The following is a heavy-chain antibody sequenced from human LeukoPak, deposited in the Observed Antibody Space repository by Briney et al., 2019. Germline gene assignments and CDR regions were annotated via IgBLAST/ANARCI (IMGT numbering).Heavy chain of an antibody. J-gene: IGHJ6*04. D-gene: IGHD6-6*01. CDR3: SGENTEYSTSGLGA. V-gene: IGHV3-30-3*01. CDR2: ISYDGSNK. CDR1: GFTFSSYA. Sequence: GGSLRLSCAASGFTFSSYAMHWVRQAPGKGLEWVAVISYDGSNKYYADSVKGRFTISRDNSKNTLYLQMNSLRAEDTAVYYCSGENTEYSTSGLGAWGKGTTVTVSS.